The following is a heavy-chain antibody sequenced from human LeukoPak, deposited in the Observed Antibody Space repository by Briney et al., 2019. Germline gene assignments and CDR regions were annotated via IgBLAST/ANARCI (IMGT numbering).Heavy chain of an antibody. CDR1: GFTVSSNY. Sequence: GGSLRLSCAASGFTVSSNYMSWVRQAPGKGLEWVSVIYSGGSTYYADSVKGRFTISRDNTKNTLYLQMNSLRAEDTAVYYCARGAYYSPCYFDYWGQGTLVTVSS. V-gene: IGHV3-53*01. CDR2: IYSGGST. CDR3: ARGAYYSPCYFDY. J-gene: IGHJ4*02. D-gene: IGHD3-10*01.